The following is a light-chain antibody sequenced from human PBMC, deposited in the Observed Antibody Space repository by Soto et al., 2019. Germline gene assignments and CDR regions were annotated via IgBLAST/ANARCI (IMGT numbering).Light chain of an antibody. CDR2: DVS. CDR1: SSDIGGYNY. J-gene: IGLJ7*01. V-gene: IGLV2-14*01. Sequence: QSALTQPASVSGSPGQSITISCTGTSSDIGGYNYVSWYQQHPGKAPKLMIYDVSYRPSGVSNRFSGSKSGNTASLTISGLQAEDDAVYYCSSFTSSNTVIFGGGTQLTVL. CDR3: SSFTSSNTVI.